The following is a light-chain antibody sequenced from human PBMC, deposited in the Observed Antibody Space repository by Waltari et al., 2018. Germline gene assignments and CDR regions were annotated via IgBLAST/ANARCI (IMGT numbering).Light chain of an antibody. CDR1: SGSIASNF. V-gene: IGLV6-57*03. Sequence: NFMLTQPHSVSESPGKTVTISCTRSSGSIASNFVQWYQHRPGSAHTTVIYEDNQRPSGVSDRVSGSIDSSSNSASLTISGLKTEEEADYYCQSYDSNSVIFGGGTKLTVL. CDR3: QSYDSNSVI. J-gene: IGLJ2*01. CDR2: EDN.